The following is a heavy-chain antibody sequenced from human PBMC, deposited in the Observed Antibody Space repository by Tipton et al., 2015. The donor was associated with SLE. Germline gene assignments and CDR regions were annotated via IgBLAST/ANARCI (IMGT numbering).Heavy chain of an antibody. D-gene: IGHD1-1*01. V-gene: IGHV4-39*07. CDR2: IYYSGST. Sequence: TLSLTCTVSGGSIGSSTYYWGWIRQPPGKGLEWIGSIYYSGSTYYRPSLKSRVTISVDTSKNQFSLKLNSLIAADTAVYYCARSRIGLGYNYDMDVWGKGTTVTVSS. CDR1: GGSIGSSTYY. J-gene: IGHJ6*03. CDR3: ARSRIGLGYNYDMDV.